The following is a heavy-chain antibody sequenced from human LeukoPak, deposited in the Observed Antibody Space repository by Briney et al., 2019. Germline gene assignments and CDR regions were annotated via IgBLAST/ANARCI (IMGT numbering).Heavy chain of an antibody. CDR2: IKEDGSGK. V-gene: IGHV3-7*01. CDR1: GFSFSTSS. J-gene: IGHJ3*02. CDR3: ARDPYSGKYGAFDI. D-gene: IGHD1-26*01. Sequence: GGSLRLSCVASGFSFSTSSMTWVRQSPGKGLEWLANIKEDGSGKVYVDSVKGRFTISRDNAKNSLYLQMNTPRVDDSAVYYCARDPYSGKYGAFDIWGQGTMVTISS.